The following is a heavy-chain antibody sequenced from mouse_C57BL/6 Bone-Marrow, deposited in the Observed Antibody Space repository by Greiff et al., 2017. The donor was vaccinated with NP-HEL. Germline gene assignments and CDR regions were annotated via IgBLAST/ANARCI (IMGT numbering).Heavy chain of an antibody. CDR3: LTTVVASDY. Sequence: EVKLMESGPELVKPGASVKISCKASGYSFTGYYMNWVKQSPEKSLEWIGEINPSTGGTTYNQKFKAKATLTVDKSSSTAYMQLKSLTSEDSAVYYCLTTVVASDYWGQGTTLTVSS. D-gene: IGHD1-1*01. CDR1: GYSFTGYY. J-gene: IGHJ2*01. CDR2: INPSTGGT. V-gene: IGHV1-42*01.